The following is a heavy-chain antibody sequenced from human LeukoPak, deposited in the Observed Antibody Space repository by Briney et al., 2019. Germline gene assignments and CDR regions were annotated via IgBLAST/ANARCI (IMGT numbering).Heavy chain of an antibody. CDR1: RFAFSSYG. V-gene: IGHV3-33*01. Sequence: PGGSLRLSCAASRFAFSSYGMHWVRQAPGKGLEWVAVIWYDGSNKYYADSVKGRFTISRDNSKNTLYLQMNSLRAEDTAVYYCARDVRGVSIDYWGQGTLVTVSS. CDR2: IWYDGSNK. D-gene: IGHD3-10*02. CDR3: ARDVRGVSIDY. J-gene: IGHJ4*02.